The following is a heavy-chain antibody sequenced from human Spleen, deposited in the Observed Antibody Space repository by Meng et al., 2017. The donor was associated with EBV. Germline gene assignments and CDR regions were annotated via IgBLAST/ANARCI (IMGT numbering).Heavy chain of an antibody. CDR2: IKSRIDDGTT. CDR3: CTGWHYGGT. D-gene: IGHD4-23*01. CDR1: GVTVGDVW. J-gene: IGHJ1*01. Sequence: EEHLVESXXXXVXXGGSLRLSCVASGVTVGDVWMGWVRQGPGKGLEWVGRIKSRIDDGTTDYAASVEGRFTVWRDESKNTLYAEMNSLKSEDTALYFCCTGWHYGGTWGQGTLVTVSS. V-gene: IGHV3-15*01.